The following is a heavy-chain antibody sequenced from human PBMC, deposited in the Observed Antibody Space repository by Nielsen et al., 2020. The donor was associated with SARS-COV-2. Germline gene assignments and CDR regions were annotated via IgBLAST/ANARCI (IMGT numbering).Heavy chain of an antibody. CDR2: MNPNSGNT. Sequence: ASVKVSCKASGYTFTSYDINWVRQATGQGLEWMGWMNPNSGNTGYAQKFQGRVTMTRNTSISTAYMELSSLRSEDTAVYYCARTYGSSWYLKDYYYGMDVWGQGTTVTVSS. J-gene: IGHJ6*02. V-gene: IGHV1-8*01. CDR3: ARTYGSSWYLKDYYYGMDV. D-gene: IGHD6-13*01. CDR1: GYTFTSYD.